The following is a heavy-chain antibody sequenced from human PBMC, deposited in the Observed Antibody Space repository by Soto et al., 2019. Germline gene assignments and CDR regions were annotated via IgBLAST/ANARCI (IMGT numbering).Heavy chain of an antibody. Sequence: GGSLRLSCTASGFMFSSYTMNWVRQAPGKGLEWVSSVSFRGDIYYADSLEGRFTISRDDAKNSLYLQTNSLRAEDTAVYYCARGCSSASCYYYWGQGTLVTVSS. J-gene: IGHJ4*02. CDR2: VSFRGDI. V-gene: IGHV3-21*01. D-gene: IGHD2-2*01. CDR3: ARGCSSASCYYY. CDR1: GFMFSSYT.